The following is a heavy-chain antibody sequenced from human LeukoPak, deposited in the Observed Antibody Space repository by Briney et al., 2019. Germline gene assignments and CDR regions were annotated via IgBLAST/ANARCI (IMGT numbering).Heavy chain of an antibody. V-gene: IGHV3-33*01. Sequence: RGCLRLSWAAAGFTLSSYCMHWVRQAPSRGREWVAVRCNDGSNKDYAECPKTRFNVYRDNSKNPLYLKMSSLRTEDKAVYYCARERVSNNWFDHWGQGTLVTVSS. J-gene: IGHJ5*02. CDR2: RCNDGSNK. CDR3: ARERVSNNWFDH. D-gene: IGHD4-11*01. CDR1: GFTLSSYC.